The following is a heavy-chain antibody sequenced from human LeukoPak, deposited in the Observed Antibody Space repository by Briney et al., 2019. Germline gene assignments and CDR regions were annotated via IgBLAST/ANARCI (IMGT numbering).Heavy chain of an antibody. CDR3: AKPAKSLLSVTYFDY. D-gene: IGHD2-2*01. CDR1: GFTFSSYS. CDR2: ISSSSSYI. Sequence: GGSLRLSCAASGFTFSSYSMNWVRQAPGKGLEWVSSISSSSSYIYYADSVKGRFTISRDNSKNTLYLQMNSLRAEDTAVYYCAKPAKSLLSVTYFDYWGQGTLVTVSS. V-gene: IGHV3-21*04. J-gene: IGHJ4*02.